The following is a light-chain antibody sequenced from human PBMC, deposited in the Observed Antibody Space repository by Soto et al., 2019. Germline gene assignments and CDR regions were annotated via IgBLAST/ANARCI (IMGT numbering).Light chain of an antibody. CDR3: QQRASWVT. Sequence: EIVLTQSPANLSLSPGERATPSCRASQSVSSYLAWFQQKPGKAPRLLIYDTSIRATGIPARLSGSGAGTVFTLTIRSLDPEDVAVYYCQQRASWVTFGQGTRLEIK. CDR1: QSVSSY. V-gene: IGKV3-11*01. J-gene: IGKJ5*01. CDR2: DTS.